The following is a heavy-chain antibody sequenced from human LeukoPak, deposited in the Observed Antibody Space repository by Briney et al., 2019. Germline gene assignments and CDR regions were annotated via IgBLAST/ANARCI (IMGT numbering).Heavy chain of an antibody. CDR1: GYTFTSYA. CDR2: INTNTGNP. D-gene: IGHD1-7*01. Sequence: GASVKVSCKASGYTFTSYAMNWVRQAPGQGLEWMGWINTNTGNPTYAQGFTGRFVFSLDTSVSTAYLQISSLKAEDTAVYYCAREGTYSNILELPSYYYYYMDVWGKGTTVTVSS. V-gene: IGHV7-4-1*02. J-gene: IGHJ6*03. CDR3: AREGTYSNILELPSYYYYYMDV.